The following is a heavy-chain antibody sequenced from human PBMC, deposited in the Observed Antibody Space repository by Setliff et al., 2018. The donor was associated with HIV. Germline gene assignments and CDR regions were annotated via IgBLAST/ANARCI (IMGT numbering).Heavy chain of an antibody. V-gene: IGHV7-4-1*02. CDR3: ARGGTHYDFWSGYRLGYFDL. D-gene: IGHD3-3*01. Sequence: EASVKVSCKASGYSFADYAMSWVRQAPRQGLEWMGYINTNTGNPTYAQGFTGRFVFSFDTSVTTAYLQITGLRTEDTAVYFCARGGTHYDFWSGYRLGYFDLWGRGTLVTVSS. J-gene: IGHJ2*01. CDR2: INTNTGNP. CDR1: GYSFADYA.